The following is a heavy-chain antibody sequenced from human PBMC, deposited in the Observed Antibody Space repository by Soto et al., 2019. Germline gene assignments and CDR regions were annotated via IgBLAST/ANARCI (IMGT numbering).Heavy chain of an antibody. CDR3: ARDLGYYDFWSGWRALQRIDY. D-gene: IGHD3-3*01. CDR2: ISAYNGNT. V-gene: IGHV1-18*01. J-gene: IGHJ4*02. Sequence: ASVKVSCKASGYTFTSYGISWVRQAPGQGLEWMGWISAYNGNTNYAQKLQGRVTMTTDTSTSTAYIELRSLRSDDTAVYYCARDLGYYDFWSGWRALQRIDYWGQGTLVTVSS. CDR1: GYTFTSYG.